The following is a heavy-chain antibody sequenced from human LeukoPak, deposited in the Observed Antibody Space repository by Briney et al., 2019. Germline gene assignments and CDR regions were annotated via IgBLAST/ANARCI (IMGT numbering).Heavy chain of an antibody. Sequence: SETLTLTCTVSGVSISSYYWSWIRQPPGKGLEWIGYIYYSGSTNYNPSLKSRVTISVDTSKNQFSLKLSSVTAADTAVYYCAREGIAAAPYYYDSSGRGMDVWGQGTTVTVSS. J-gene: IGHJ6*02. CDR2: IYYSGST. CDR1: GVSISSYY. CDR3: AREGIAAAPYYYDSSGRGMDV. D-gene: IGHD3-22*01. V-gene: IGHV4-59*01.